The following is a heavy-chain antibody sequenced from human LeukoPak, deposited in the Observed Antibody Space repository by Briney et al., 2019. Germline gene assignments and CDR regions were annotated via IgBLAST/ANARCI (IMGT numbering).Heavy chain of an antibody. CDR2: IIPIFGTA. D-gene: IGHD1-26*01. CDR3: AREEVAATTNLPNY. V-gene: IGHV1-69*05. Sequence: ASVKVSCKASGGTFSSYAISWVRQARGQGLEWMGRIIPIFGTANYAQKFQGRVTITTDESTSTAYMELSSLRSEDTAVYYCAREEVAATTNLPNYWGQGTLVTVSS. CDR1: GGTFSSYA. J-gene: IGHJ4*02.